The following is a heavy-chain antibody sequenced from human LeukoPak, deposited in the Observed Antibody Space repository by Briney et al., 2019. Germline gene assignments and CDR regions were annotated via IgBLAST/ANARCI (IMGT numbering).Heavy chain of an antibody. CDR2: IGTAGDT. V-gene: IGHV3-13*01. CDR1: GFTFSSYD. CDR3: ARIAVASLSFDY. D-gene: IGHD6-19*01. Sequence: PGGSLRLSCAASGFTFSSYDMHWDRHATGKGLEWVSAIGTAGDTYYPGSVKGRFTISRDNSKNTLDLQMNSLRAEDTAVYYCARIAVASLSFDYWGQGTLVTVSS. J-gene: IGHJ4*02.